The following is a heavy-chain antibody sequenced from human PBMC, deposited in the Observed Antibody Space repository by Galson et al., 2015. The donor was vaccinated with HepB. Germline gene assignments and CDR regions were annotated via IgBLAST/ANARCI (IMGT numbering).Heavy chain of an antibody. CDR1: GFSLSNARMG. Sequence: PALVKPTQTLTLPCTVSGFSLSNARMGVSWIRQPPGKALEWLAHIFSNDEKSYSTSLKSRLTISKDTSKSQVVLTMTNMDPVDTATYYCARIDDFWSGYYTNWGQGTLVTVSS. CDR2: IFSNDEK. J-gene: IGHJ4*02. CDR3: ARIDDFWSGYYTN. V-gene: IGHV2-26*01. D-gene: IGHD3-3*01.